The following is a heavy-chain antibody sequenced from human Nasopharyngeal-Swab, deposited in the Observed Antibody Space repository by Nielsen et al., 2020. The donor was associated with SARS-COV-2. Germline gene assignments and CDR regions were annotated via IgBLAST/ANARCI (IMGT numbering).Heavy chain of an antibody. Sequence: GESLKISCAASGLGFSNYEMNWVRQAPVKGLEWISYISTTTATIYYADSVKGRFTISRDNAKNSLYLQMNSLRAEDTAVYYCAREVPYSGHDDAFDIWGQGTMVTVSA. CDR1: GLGFSNYE. CDR3: AREVPYSGHDDAFDI. D-gene: IGHD5-12*01. CDR2: ISTTTATI. V-gene: IGHV3-48*03. J-gene: IGHJ3*02.